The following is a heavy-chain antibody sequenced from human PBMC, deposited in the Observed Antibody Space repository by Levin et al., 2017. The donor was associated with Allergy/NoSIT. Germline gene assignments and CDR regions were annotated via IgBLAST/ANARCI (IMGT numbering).Heavy chain of an antibody. CDR1: GGSISNYY. CDR2: IYYSGIT. Sequence: PGGSLRLSCAVSGGSISNYYWSWIRQPPGKGLEWIGYIYYSGITNCNPSLKSRVTISVDTSKNQFSLKLASVTAADTAVYYCARGPSTWSGVVVRHIDYWGQGTLVTVSS. D-gene: IGHD3-3*01. V-gene: IGHV4-59*01. J-gene: IGHJ4*02. CDR3: ARGPSTWSGVVVRHIDY.